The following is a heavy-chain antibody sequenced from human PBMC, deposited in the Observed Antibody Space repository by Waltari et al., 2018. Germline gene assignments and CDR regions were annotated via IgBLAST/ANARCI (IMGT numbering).Heavy chain of an antibody. D-gene: IGHD1-26*01. CDR1: GFTFAPAW. V-gene: IGHV3-15*01. J-gene: IGHJ4*02. CDR3: TTLDAPWGGG. CDR2: IQSKSDGYRT. Sequence: EVQMVESGGGSVRPGQSLRLSCVASGFTFAPAWLTWVRQAPGKGLAWVGRIQSKSDGYRTDFAAPVKGRFSISRDDSINTVYLQMNSLRNEDTALYYCTTLDAPWGGGWGQGTLVTVSS.